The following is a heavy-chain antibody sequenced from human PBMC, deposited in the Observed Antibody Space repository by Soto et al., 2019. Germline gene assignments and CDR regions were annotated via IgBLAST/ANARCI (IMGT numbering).Heavy chain of an antibody. J-gene: IGHJ4*02. V-gene: IGHV1-3*01. D-gene: IGHD3-10*01. Sequence: SVKVSCKASGYTFTSYLMDWVRQAPGQRLEWMGWINAGNGNTKYSQKFQGRVTITRDTSASTAYMELSSLRSEDTAVYYCARDMGFGLSDYWGQGTLVTVSS. CDR2: INAGNGNT. CDR1: GYTFTSYL. CDR3: ARDMGFGLSDY.